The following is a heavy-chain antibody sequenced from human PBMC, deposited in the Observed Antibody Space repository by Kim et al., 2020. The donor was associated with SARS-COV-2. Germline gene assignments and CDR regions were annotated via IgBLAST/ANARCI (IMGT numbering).Heavy chain of an antibody. CDR3: AREANHSSSWGPDS. CDR2: IYYSGST. J-gene: IGHJ4*02. D-gene: IGHD6-13*01. V-gene: IGHV4-39*07. CDR1: GGSISSSSYY. Sequence: SETLSLTCTVSGGSISSSSYYWGWIRQPPGKGLEWIGSIYYSGSTYYNPSLKSRVTKSVETSKNQFSLKLSSVTAADTAVSDCAREANHSSSWGPDSWGQGTLGTVSS.